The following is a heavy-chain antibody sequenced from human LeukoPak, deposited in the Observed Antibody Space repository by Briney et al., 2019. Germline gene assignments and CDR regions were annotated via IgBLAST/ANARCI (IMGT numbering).Heavy chain of an antibody. CDR1: GFTFGDYA. CDR2: ISSSGSTI. CDR3: ARDLRASIAARPAY. J-gene: IGHJ4*02. Sequence: GGSLRLSCTASGFTFGDYAMSWFRQAPGKGLEWVSYISSSGSTIYYADSVKGRLTISRDNARKSLYLQMNSLRAEDTAVYYCARDLRASIAARPAYWGQGTLVTVSS. D-gene: IGHD6-6*01. V-gene: IGHV3-48*03.